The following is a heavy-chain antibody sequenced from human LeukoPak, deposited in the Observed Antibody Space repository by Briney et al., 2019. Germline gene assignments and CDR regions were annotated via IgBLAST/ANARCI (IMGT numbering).Heavy chain of an antibody. CDR3: ARHVAATPPNY. D-gene: IGHD2-2*01. J-gene: IGHJ4*02. CDR2: INYSGTT. V-gene: IGHV4-39*01. Sequence: SETLSLTCTVSGGSISRSSYSWGWLRQPPGKGREWIGSINYSGTTYYSPSLKSRVTISVDTSKNQFSLRLSSVTAADTAVYYCARHVAATPPNYWGQGALVTVSS. CDR1: GGSISRSSYS.